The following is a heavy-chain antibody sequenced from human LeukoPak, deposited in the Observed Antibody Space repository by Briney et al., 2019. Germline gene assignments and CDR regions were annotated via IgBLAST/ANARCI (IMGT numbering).Heavy chain of an antibody. CDR3: AKSVWGTHRGWFDP. J-gene: IGHJ5*02. V-gene: IGHV3-23*01. D-gene: IGHD3-16*01. CDR2: ISGSGGST. CDR1: GFTFSSYA. Sequence: GGSLRLSCAASGFTFSSYAMSWVRQAPGKGLEWVSAISGSGGSTYYADSVKGRFTISRDNSKSTLYLQMNSLRAEDTAVYYCAKSVWGTHRGWFDPWGQGTLVTVSS.